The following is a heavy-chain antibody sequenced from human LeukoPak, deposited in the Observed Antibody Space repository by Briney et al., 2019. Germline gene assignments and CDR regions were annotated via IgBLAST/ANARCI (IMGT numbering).Heavy chain of an antibody. CDR3: ARPYYYDSTDAFDI. CDR2: INHSGST. J-gene: IGHJ3*02. V-gene: IGHV4-34*01. D-gene: IGHD3-22*01. CDR1: GGSFSGYY. Sequence: SETLPLTCAVYGGSFSGYYWSWIRQPPGKGLEWIGEINHSGSTNYNPSLKSRVTISVDTSKNQFSLKLSSVTAADTAVYYCARPYYYDSTDAFDIWGQGTMVTVSS.